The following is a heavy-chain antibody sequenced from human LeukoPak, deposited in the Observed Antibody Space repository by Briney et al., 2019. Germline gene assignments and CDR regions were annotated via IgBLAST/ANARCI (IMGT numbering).Heavy chain of an antibody. Sequence: ASVKVSCKVSGYTLTELSMHWVRQAPGKGLEWMGGFDPEDGETIYAQKFQGRVTMTEDTSTDTAYMELSSLRSEGTAVYYCATRRPPTSIVVVPAAIGWFDPWGQGTLVTVSS. V-gene: IGHV1-24*01. J-gene: IGHJ5*02. D-gene: IGHD2-2*02. CDR2: FDPEDGET. CDR3: ATRRPPTSIVVVPAAIGWFDP. CDR1: GYTLTELS.